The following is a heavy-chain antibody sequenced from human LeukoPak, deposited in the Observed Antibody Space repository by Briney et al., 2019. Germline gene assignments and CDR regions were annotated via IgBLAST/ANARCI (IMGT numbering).Heavy chain of an antibody. D-gene: IGHD1-1*01. V-gene: IGHV1-18*01. CDR1: GYTFTSYG. CDR2: ISAYNGNT. CDR3: ARDHRRSYHWNGYYYYGMDV. J-gene: IGHJ6*02. Sequence: ASVKVSCKASGYTFTSYGISWVRPAPGQGLEWMGWISAYNGNTNYAQKLQGRVTMTTDTSTSTAYMELRSLRSDDTAVYYCARDHRRSYHWNGYYYYGMDVWGQGTTVTVSS.